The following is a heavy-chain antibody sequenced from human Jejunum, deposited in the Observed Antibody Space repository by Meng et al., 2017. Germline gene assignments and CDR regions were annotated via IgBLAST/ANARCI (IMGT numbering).Heavy chain of an antibody. V-gene: IGHV4-59*01. D-gene: IGHD2/OR15-2a*01. Sequence: VQLKDAGPGLAKPSETLSLTCTVSGGSMSNNFWSWIRQPPGGRLEWIGYIHSSGRATYNPSLNSRVTISVDTSKYHFSLRLSPVTAADTAVYYCATNRGPSNYFFDYWGQGTLVTVSS. CDR2: IHSSGRA. CDR1: GGSMSNNF. J-gene: IGHJ4*01. CDR3: ATNRGPSNYFFDY.